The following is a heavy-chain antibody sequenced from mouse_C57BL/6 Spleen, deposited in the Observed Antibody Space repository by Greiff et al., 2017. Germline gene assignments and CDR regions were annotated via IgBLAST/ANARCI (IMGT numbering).Heavy chain of an antibody. Sequence: QVQLQQPGAELVMPGASVKLSCKASGYTFTSYWMHWVKQRPGQGLEWIGEIDPSDSYTNYNQKFKGKSTLTVDKSSSTAYMQLSSLTSEDSAVYYCARGGGAQDTKDYWGQGTTLTVSS. CDR1: GYTFTSYW. J-gene: IGHJ2*01. CDR3: ARGGGAQDTKDY. V-gene: IGHV1-69*01. D-gene: IGHD3-2*02. CDR2: IDPSDSYT.